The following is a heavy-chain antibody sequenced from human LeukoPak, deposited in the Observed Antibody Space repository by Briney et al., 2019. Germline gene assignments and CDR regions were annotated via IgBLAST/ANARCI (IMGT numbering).Heavy chain of an antibody. V-gene: IGHV3-23*01. CDR2: ISGSGANT. J-gene: IGHJ4*02. CDR3: AKGREEAAAGHFDF. D-gene: IGHD6-13*01. CDR1: GFTFTNYA. Sequence: GGSLRLSCAASGFTFTNYAMNWVRQAPGKGLYWVSIISGSGANTYSAGSVKGRFTISRDNSKNTLYLQMNSLRAEDTAVYFCAKGREEAAAGHFDFWGRGTLVTVSP.